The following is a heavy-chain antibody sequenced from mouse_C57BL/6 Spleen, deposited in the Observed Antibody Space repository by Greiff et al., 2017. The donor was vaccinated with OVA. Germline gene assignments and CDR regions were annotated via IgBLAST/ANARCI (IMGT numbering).Heavy chain of an antibody. Sequence: QVQLQQPGTELVKPGASVKLSCKASGYTFTSYWMHWVKQRPGQGLEWIGNINPSNGGTNYNEKFKSKATLTVDKSSSTAYMQLSSLTSEDSAVYYCARSAGSSYQYYFDDWGQGTTLTVSS. CDR3: ARSAGSSYQYYFDD. V-gene: IGHV1-53*01. CDR1: GYTFTSYW. J-gene: IGHJ2*01. D-gene: IGHD1-1*01. CDR2: INPSNGGT.